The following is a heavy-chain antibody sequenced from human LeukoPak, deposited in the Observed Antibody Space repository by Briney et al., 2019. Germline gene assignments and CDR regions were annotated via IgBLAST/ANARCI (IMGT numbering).Heavy chain of an antibody. D-gene: IGHD3-10*01. J-gene: IGHJ4*02. CDR1: GFIFTDYA. Sequence: GGSLRLSCQASGFIFTDYAMSWVRQAPGKGLEGVSSINNGGGGTFCADPVKGRFTISTDDSRGMVYLHMNSLSAEDRAVYYCERSGLATCHYWGQGTLVPVSS. V-gene: IGHV3-23*01. CDR2: INNGGGGT. CDR3: ERSGLATCHY.